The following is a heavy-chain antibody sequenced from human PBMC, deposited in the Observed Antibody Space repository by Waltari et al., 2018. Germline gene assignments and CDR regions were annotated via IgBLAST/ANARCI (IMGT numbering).Heavy chain of an antibody. CDR3: ATANILGIGTFDY. CDR2: INPKRCES. V-gene: IGHV1-2*02. Sequence: QVKLVQSGAEVKKPGASVRVSCKASGYTFTKYYIHWVRQAPEQGLEWLGSINPKRCESNYTPPLQGRVIMTRDTSINTAYLEVTGLTADDTAIFYCATANILGIGTFDYWGQGTLVSVSS. D-gene: IGHD1-1*01. J-gene: IGHJ4*02. CDR1: GYTFTKYY.